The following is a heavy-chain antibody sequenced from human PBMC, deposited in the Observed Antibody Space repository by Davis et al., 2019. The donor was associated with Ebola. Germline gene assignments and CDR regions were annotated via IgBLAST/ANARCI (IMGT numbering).Heavy chain of an antibody. CDR2: IYYSGST. CDR3: AGLEYSSSSVSKYGMDV. V-gene: IGHV4-59*01. CDR1: GGSISSYY. Sequence: MPSETLSLTCTVSGGSISSYYWSWIRQPPGKGLEWIGYIYYSGSTNYNPSLKSRVTISVDTSKNQFSLKLSSVTAADTAVYYCAGLEYSSSSVSKYGMDVWGQGTTVTVSS. J-gene: IGHJ6*02. D-gene: IGHD6-6*01.